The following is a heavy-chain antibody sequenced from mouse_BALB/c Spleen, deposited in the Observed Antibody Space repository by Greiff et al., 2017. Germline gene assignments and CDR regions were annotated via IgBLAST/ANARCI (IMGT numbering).Heavy chain of an antibody. J-gene: IGHJ3*01. D-gene: IGHD2-14*01. CDR2: ISYSGST. Sequence: EVQLVESGPGLVKPSQSLSLTCTVTGYSITSDYAWNWIRQFPGNKLEWMGYISYSGSTSYNPSLKSRISITRDTSKNQFFLQLNSVTTEDTAAYYCARNRAYWGQGTLVTVSA. CDR1: GYSITSDYA. V-gene: IGHV3-2*02. CDR3: ARNRAY.